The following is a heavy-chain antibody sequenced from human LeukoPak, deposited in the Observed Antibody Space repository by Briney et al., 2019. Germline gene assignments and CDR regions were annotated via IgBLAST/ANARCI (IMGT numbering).Heavy chain of an antibody. CDR1: GVSISSYY. V-gene: IGHV4-59*01. CDR3: ASITGTTHYGMDV. Sequence: SETLSLTCTVSGVSISSYYWSWIRQPPGKGLEWIGYIYYSGSTNYNPSLKGRVTISVDTSKNQFSLKLSSVTAADTAVYYCASITGTTHYGMDVWGQGTTVTVSS. J-gene: IGHJ6*02. D-gene: IGHD1-7*01. CDR2: IYYSGST.